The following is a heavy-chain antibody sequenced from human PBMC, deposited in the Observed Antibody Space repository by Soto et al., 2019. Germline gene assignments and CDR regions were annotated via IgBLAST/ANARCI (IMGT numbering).Heavy chain of an antibody. CDR1: GFTFNTYS. V-gene: IGHV3-21*01. CDR3: VRAPNYIYLYDAFDI. D-gene: IGHD1-7*01. Sequence: PGGSLRLSCAASGFTFNTYSMNWVRQAPGKGLEWVSCISGSSNYIYYADSVKGRFTISRDNAKNSLYLQLNSLRAEDTAVYYCVRAPNYIYLYDAFDIRGQGTMVTVSS. J-gene: IGHJ3*02. CDR2: ISGSSNYI.